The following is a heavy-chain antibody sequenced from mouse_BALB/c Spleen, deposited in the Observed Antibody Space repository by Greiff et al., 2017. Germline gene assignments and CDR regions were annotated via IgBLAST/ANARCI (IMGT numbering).Heavy chain of an antibody. Sequence: EVKLVESGGGLVKPGGSLKLSCGASGFTFSDYYMYWVRQTPEKRLEWVATISDGGSYTYYPDSVKGRFTISRDNAKNNLYLQMSSLKSEDTAMYYCARDQDDYDGVAYWGQGTLVTVSA. CDR2: ISDGGSYT. J-gene: IGHJ3*01. CDR1: GFTFSDYY. CDR3: ARDQDDYDGVAY. D-gene: IGHD2-4*01. V-gene: IGHV5-4*02.